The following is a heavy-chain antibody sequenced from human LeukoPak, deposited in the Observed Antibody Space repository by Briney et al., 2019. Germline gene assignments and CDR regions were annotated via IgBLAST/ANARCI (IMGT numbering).Heavy chain of an antibody. D-gene: IGHD3-3*01. J-gene: IGHJ3*02. CDR3: AKGFLGLRDAFDI. CDR1: GFTFSSYG. Sequence: GGSLRLSCAASGFTFSSYGMHWVRQAPGKGLEWVSAISGSGGSTYYADSVKGRFTISRDNSKNTLYLQMNSLRAEDTAVYYCAKGFLGLRDAFDIWGQGTMVTVSS. V-gene: IGHV3-23*01. CDR2: ISGSGGST.